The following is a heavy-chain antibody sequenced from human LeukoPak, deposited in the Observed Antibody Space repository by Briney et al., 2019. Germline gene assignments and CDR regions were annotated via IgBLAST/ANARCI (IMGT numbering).Heavy chain of an antibody. V-gene: IGHV1-2*02. CDR3: ARSSTINRHQLDP. J-gene: IGHJ5*02. D-gene: IGHD2-2*01. CDR2: INPNSGGT. CDR1: GYTFTGYY. Sequence: ASVKVSCKASGYTFTGYYMHWVRQAPGQGLEWMGWINPNSGGTNYAQKFQGRVTMTRDTSISTAYMELSRLRSDDTAVYYCARSSTINRHQLDPWGQGTLVTVSS.